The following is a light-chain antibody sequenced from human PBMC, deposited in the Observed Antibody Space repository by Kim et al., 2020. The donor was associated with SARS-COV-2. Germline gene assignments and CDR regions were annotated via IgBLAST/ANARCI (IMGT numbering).Light chain of an antibody. V-gene: IGKV1-8*01. J-gene: IGKJ3*01. Sequence: AIRMTQSPSSFSASTGDRVTITCRASQGISSYLAWYQQKPGKAPKLLIYAASTLQSGVPSRFSGSGSGTDFTLTISCLQSEDFATYYCQQYYSYPITFGPGTKVDI. CDR3: QQYYSYPIT. CDR2: AAS. CDR1: QGISSY.